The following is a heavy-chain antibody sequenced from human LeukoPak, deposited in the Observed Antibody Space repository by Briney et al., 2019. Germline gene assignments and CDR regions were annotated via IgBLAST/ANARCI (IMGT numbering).Heavy chain of an antibody. CDR1: GGSISSYY. CDR3: ARDGGSSWYSNWFDP. V-gene: IGHV4-4*07. J-gene: IGHJ5*02. D-gene: IGHD6-13*01. Sequence: SETLSLTCTVSGGSISSYYWSWIRQAAGKGLEWIGRIYTSGSTNYNPSLKSRVTMSVDTSKNQFSLKLSSVTAADTAVYYCARDGGSSWYSNWFDPWGQGTLVTVSS. CDR2: IYTSGST.